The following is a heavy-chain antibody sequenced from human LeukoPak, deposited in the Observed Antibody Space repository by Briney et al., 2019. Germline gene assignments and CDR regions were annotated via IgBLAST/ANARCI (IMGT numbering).Heavy chain of an antibody. Sequence: GASVKVSCKASGYTFTSYGISWVRQAPGQGLEWMGWISAYNGNTNYAQELQGRVTMTTDTSTSTAYMELRSLRSDNPAVYYCARRSSGWWYPWDTWGKGTMVTVSS. V-gene: IGHV1-18*01. CDR3: ARRSSGWWYPWDT. CDR1: GYTFTSYG. CDR2: ISAYNGNT. D-gene: IGHD6-19*01. J-gene: IGHJ3*02.